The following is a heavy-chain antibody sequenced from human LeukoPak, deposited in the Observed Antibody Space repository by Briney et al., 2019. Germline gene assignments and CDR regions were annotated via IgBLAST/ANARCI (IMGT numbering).Heavy chain of an antibody. J-gene: IGHJ6*03. CDR2: ISGSSSYV. D-gene: IGHD5-18*01. V-gene: IGHV3-21*04. CDR3: ARGLGTAMARYYYYYMDV. Sequence: GGSLRLSCAASGFTFSSDSMNWVRQAPGKGLEWVSSISGSSSYVYYADSVKGRFTISRDNAKNSLYLQMNSLRADDTAVYYCARGLGTAMARYYYYYMDVWGKGTTVTVSS. CDR1: GFTFSSDS.